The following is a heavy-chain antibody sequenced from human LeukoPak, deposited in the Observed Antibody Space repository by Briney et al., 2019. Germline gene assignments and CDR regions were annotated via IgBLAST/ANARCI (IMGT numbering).Heavy chain of an antibody. CDR2: INHSGST. CDR3: ARGIRGVIIDPPYYFDY. V-gene: IGHV4-34*01. J-gene: IGHJ4*02. CDR1: GGSFSGYY. Sequence: PSETLSLPCAVYGGSFSGYYWSWIRQPPGKGLEWIGEINHSGSTNYNPSLKSRVTISVDTSKNQFSLKLSSVTAADTAVYYCARGIRGVIIDPPYYFDYWGQGTLVTVSS. D-gene: IGHD3-10*01.